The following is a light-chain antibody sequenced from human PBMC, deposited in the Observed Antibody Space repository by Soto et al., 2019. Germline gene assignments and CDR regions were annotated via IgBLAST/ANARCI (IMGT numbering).Light chain of an antibody. Sequence: NFMLTQPHSVSESPGKTVSISCTRSSDRIASNYVQWYQQRPGSAPTTVIYEDNQRPSGVPDRFSGSTDGSSNSASLTISGLQTEDEADYYCQSYDSSTVVYGGGTKLTVL. CDR3: QSYDSSTVV. V-gene: IGLV6-57*04. J-gene: IGLJ2*01. CDR1: SDRIASNY. CDR2: EDN.